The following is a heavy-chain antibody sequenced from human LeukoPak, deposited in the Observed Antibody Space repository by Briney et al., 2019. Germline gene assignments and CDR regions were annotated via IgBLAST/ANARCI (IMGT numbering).Heavy chain of an antibody. J-gene: IGHJ6*03. CDR1: GFTISSYW. D-gene: IGHD6-13*01. CDR3: ARERIAAGLGFYYYYYMDV. Sequence: PGGSLRLSCAASGFTISSYWMSWVRQAPGKGLEWVANIKQDGSEKYYVDSVKGRFTISRDNAKNSLYLQMNSLRAEDTAVYYCARERIAAGLGFYYYYYMDVWGKGTTVTVSS. CDR2: IKQDGSEK. V-gene: IGHV3-7*01.